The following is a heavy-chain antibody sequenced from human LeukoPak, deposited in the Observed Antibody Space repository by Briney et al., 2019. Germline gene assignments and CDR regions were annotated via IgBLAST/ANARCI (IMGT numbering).Heavy chain of an antibody. Sequence: GGSLRLSCAASGFTFSSYEMNWVRQAPGKGLEWVSYVSSSGSTIYYADSVKGRFTISRDNAKNSLYLQMNSLRAEDTAVYYCARGGALEWNYYYYYYYGMDVWGQGTTVTVSS. CDR1: GFTFSSYE. CDR2: VSSSGSTI. D-gene: IGHD1-7*01. V-gene: IGHV3-48*03. J-gene: IGHJ6*02. CDR3: ARGGALEWNYYYYYYYGMDV.